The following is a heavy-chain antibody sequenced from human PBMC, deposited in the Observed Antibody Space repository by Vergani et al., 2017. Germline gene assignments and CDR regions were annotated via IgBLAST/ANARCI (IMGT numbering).Heavy chain of an antibody. D-gene: IGHD2-15*01. Sequence: EVLLVESGGGLVQPGGSLRLSCAASGFTFSAYWMNWVRQAPGKGLEWVANIKQDGSEKYYVDSVKGRFTISRDNANNLVYLQMSSVRAEDTAVYYCARTSSPYAFDLWGQGTMVAVSS. V-gene: IGHV3-7*01. CDR3: ARTSSPYAFDL. CDR2: IKQDGSEK. CDR1: GFTFSAYW. J-gene: IGHJ3*01.